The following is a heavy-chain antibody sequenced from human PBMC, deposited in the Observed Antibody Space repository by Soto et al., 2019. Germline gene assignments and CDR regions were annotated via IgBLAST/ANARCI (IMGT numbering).Heavy chain of an antibody. CDR3: ARASSSSSAADD. CDR2: IYDSESA. Sequence: QVQLQESGPGLVKASQTLSLICSVSGESISSGGYYWSWIRHHPGKGLEWIGYIYDSESAYYNPSLKSRVTISIDTSKNNFAMKLSSVTAADTAVYYCARASSSSSAADDWGQGTLITVSS. J-gene: IGHJ4*02. V-gene: IGHV4-31*03. D-gene: IGHD6-6*01. CDR1: GESISSGGYY.